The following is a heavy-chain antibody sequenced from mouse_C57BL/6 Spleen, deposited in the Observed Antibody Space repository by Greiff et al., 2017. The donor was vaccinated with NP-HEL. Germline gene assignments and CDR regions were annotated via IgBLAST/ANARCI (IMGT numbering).Heavy chain of an antibody. CDR2: INPYNGGT. CDR1: GYTFTDYY. D-gene: IGHD1-1*01. J-gene: IGHJ2*01. Sequence: EVQLQQSGPVLVKPGASVKMSCKASGYTFTDYYMNWVKQSHGKSLEWIGVINPYNGGTSYNQTFKGKATLTVDKSSSTASMELNSLTSEDSAVYYCARGSHITTVVAGFDYWGQGTTLTVSS. CDR3: ARGSHITTVVAGFDY. V-gene: IGHV1-19*01.